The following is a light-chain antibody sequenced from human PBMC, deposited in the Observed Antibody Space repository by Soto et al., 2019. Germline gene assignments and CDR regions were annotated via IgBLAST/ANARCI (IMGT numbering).Light chain of an antibody. Sequence: EIVLTQSPGTLSLSPGERATLSCRASQTVSSNYLAWYQQKPGQAPRLLIYAASTRATGIPDRFSGSGSGTDFTLSISRLEPEDFAVYYCQQYGSSPPVTFGGGTKVDIK. V-gene: IGKV3-20*01. CDR2: AAS. CDR1: QTVSSNY. J-gene: IGKJ4*01. CDR3: QQYGSSPPVT.